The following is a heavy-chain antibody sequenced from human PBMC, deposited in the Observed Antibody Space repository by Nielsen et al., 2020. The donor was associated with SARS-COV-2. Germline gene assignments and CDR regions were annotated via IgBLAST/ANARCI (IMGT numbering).Heavy chain of an antibody. CDR3: ARTITIFGVVIRGSMDV. V-gene: IGHV4-59*08. Sequence: SETLSLTCTVSGGSISSYYWSWIRQPPGKGLEWIGYIYYSGSTNYNPSLKSRVTISVDTSKNQFSLKLSSVTAADTAVYYCARTITIFGVVIRGSMDVWGQGITVTVSS. J-gene: IGHJ6*02. CDR2: IYYSGST. CDR1: GGSISSYY. D-gene: IGHD3-3*01.